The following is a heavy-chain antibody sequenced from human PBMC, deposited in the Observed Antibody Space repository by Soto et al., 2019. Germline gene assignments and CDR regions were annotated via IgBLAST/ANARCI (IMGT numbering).Heavy chain of an antibody. V-gene: IGHV3-30*18. D-gene: IGHD3-22*01. CDR2: ISYDGSNK. CDR1: GFTFSSYA. Sequence: PGGSLRHSCAASGFTFSSYAMSWVRQAPGKGLEWVAAISYDGSNKFYVDPVKGRFTISRDNSKNTVDLQMNSLRVEDTAVFYCAKDTYYHDSSGYYTFDYWGQGTLVTVSS. J-gene: IGHJ4*02. CDR3: AKDTYYHDSSGYYTFDY.